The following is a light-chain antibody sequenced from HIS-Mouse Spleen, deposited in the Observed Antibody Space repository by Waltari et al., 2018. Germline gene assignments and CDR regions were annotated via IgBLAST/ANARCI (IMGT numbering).Light chain of an antibody. CDR1: NIGSKS. CDR2: DDT. J-gene: IGLJ2*01. Sequence: SYVLTQPPSVSVAPGKTPRFTSGGNNIGSKSVHWYQQKPGQAPVLVVYDDTDRPSGIPERFSGSNSGNTATLTISRVEAGDEADYYCQVWDSSSDHVVFGGGTKLTVL. CDR3: QVWDSSSDHVV. V-gene: IGLV3-21*03.